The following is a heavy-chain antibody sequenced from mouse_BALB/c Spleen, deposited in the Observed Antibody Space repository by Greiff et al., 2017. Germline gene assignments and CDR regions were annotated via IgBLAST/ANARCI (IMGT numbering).Heavy chain of an antibody. CDR2: ISYSGST. CDR1: GYSITSDYA. D-gene: IGHD2-3*01. J-gene: IGHJ1*01. V-gene: IGHV3-2*02. Sequence: DVKLVESGPGLVKPSQSLSLTCTVTGYSITSDYAWNWIRQFPGNKLEWMGYISYSGSTSYNPSLKSRISITRDTSKNQFFLQLNSVTTEDTATYYCARNDGYYLWYFDVWGAGTTVTVSS. CDR3: ARNDGYYLWYFDV.